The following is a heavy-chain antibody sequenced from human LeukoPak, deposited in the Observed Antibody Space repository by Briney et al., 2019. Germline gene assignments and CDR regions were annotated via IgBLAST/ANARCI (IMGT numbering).Heavy chain of an antibody. D-gene: IGHD2/OR15-2a*01. J-gene: IGHJ4*02. CDR2: VHHDGTT. CDR1: GGSISSYY. CDR3: ARGSTRADDY. V-gene: IGHV4-59*01. Sequence: SETLSLTCTVSGGSISSYYWSWIRQPPGKRLEWIGYVHHDGTTNQNPSLKSRVAISIDTSRNQMSLKLYSMTAADTAMYYCARGSTRADDYWGQRILVTVS.